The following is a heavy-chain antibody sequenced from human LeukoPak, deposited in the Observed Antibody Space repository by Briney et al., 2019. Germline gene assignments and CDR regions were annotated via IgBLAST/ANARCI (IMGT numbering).Heavy chain of an antibody. D-gene: IGHD3-10*01. CDR3: ARATHYYGSGSYIGY. CDR1: GFTFSSYW. CDR2: IKQDGSEK. Sequence: GGSLXLSCAASGFTFSSYWMSWVRQAPGKGLEWVANIKQDGSEKYYVDSVKGRFTISRDNAKNSVYLQMNSLRAEDTAVYYXARATHYYGSGSYIGYWGQGTLVTVSS. V-gene: IGHV3-7*01. J-gene: IGHJ4*02.